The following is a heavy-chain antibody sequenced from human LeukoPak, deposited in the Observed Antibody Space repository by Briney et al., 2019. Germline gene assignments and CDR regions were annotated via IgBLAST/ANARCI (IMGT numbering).Heavy chain of an antibody. CDR2: ISADGGST. J-gene: IGHJ4*02. Sequence: GGSLRLSCVASGLNFDDSAMHWVRRAPGKGLEWVSLISADGGSTFSADSVKGRFSISRDNSKNSLYLQMNSLRSEDTAMYYCAKESGRFDYWGQGTLVAVSS. CDR1: GLNFDDSA. CDR3: AKESGRFDY. V-gene: IGHV3-43*02.